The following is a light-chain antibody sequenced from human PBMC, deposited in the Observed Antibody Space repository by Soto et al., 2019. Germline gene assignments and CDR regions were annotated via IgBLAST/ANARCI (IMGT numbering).Light chain of an antibody. CDR1: QNINAW. CDR3: QQYDVHPKT. CDR2: DAS. V-gene: IGKV1-5*01. Sequence: DIHMTQSPSSLSVSVGARVTITCRTSQNINAWLAWYQQRPGQAPKLLISDASRLETGVPSRFSGSGYGTDFTLTITSLQTDDFGTYHCQQYDVHPKTFGQGTKVDIK. J-gene: IGKJ1*01.